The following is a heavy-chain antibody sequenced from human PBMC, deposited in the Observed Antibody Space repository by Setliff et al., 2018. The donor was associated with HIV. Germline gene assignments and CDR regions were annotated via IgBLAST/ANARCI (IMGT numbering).Heavy chain of an antibody. CDR1: GFIFGSYW. D-gene: IGHD6-13*01. CDR3: ARGYSTNWFAAFDI. J-gene: IGHJ3*02. CDR2: ISGNSDHI. V-gene: IGHV3-21*01. Sequence: PGGSLRLSCAASGFIFGSYWMHWVRQTPEKGLEWVSPISGNSDHIYYADSVRGRFTISRDNAKNSLYLQMNSLRAEDTALYYCARGYSTNWFAAFDIWGQGTMVTVSS.